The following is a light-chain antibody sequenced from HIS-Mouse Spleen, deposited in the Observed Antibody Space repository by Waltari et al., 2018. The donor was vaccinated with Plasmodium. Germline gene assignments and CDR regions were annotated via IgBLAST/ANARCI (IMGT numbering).Light chain of an antibody. J-gene: IGKJ1*01. V-gene: IGKV1-5*03. Sequence: DIQMTQSPSTLSAAVGARVTITCRASQSISSWLAWYQQKPGKAPKLLIYKASSLASGVPSRFSGSGSGTEFTLTISSLQPDDFATYYCQQYNSYSWTFGQGTKVEIK. CDR2: KAS. CDR1: QSISSW. CDR3: QQYNSYSWT.